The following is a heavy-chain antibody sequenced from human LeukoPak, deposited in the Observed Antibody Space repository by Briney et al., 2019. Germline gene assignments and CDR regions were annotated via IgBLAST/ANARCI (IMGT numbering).Heavy chain of an antibody. Sequence: GGSLRLSCAASGFTFSGYSGYTMNWVRQAPGKGLEWVSSISTSSTYIYYADSVKGRFTISRDNAKNSLYLQMNSLRAEDTAVYYCARAGGFGEFFDSWGQGTLVTVSS. CDR3: ARAGGFGEFFDS. CDR2: ISTSSTYI. CDR1: GFTFSGYSGYT. V-gene: IGHV3-21*01. D-gene: IGHD3-10*01. J-gene: IGHJ4*02.